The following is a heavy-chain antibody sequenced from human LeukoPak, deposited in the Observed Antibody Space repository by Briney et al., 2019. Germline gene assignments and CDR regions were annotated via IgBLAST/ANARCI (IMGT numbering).Heavy chain of an antibody. CDR3: VVVPAATTYYFDY. V-gene: IGHV4-34*01. CDR1: GGSFSGYY. J-gene: IGHJ4*02. CDR2: INHSGST. D-gene: IGHD2-2*01. Sequence: SETLSLTCAVYGGSFSGYYWSWIRQPPGKGLEWIGEINHSGSTNYNPSLKSRVTISVDTSKNQFSLKLSSVTAADTAVYYCVVVPAATTYYFDYWGQGTLVTVSS.